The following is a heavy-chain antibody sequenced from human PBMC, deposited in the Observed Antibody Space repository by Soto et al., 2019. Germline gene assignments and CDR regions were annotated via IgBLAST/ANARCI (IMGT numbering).Heavy chain of an antibody. V-gene: IGHV3-30-3*01. CDR2: ISYDGSNK. CDR3: ARYCSGGSCYSSYYGMDV. J-gene: IGHJ6*02. Sequence: GGSLRLSCAASGFTFSSYAMHWVRQAPGKGLEWVAVISYDGSNKYYADSVKGRFTISRDNSKNTLYLQMNSLRAEDTAVYYCARYCSGGSCYSSYYGMDVWGQGTTVTVSS. D-gene: IGHD2-15*01. CDR1: GFTFSSYA.